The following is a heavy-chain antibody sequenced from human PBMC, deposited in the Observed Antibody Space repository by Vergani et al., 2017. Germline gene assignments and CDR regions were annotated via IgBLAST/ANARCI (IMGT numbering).Heavy chain of an antibody. CDR2: IYHSGST. V-gene: IGHV4-38-2*02. Sequence: QVKLQESGPGLVKPSETLSLTCTVSGASVNSYYWSWIRQPPGKGLEWIGSIYHSGSTYYNPSLKSRVTISVDTSKNQFSLKLSSVTAADTAVYYCASALWFGELLRYYFDYWGQGTLVTVS. J-gene: IGHJ4*02. D-gene: IGHD3-10*01. CDR1: GASVNSYY. CDR3: ASALWFGELLRYYFDY.